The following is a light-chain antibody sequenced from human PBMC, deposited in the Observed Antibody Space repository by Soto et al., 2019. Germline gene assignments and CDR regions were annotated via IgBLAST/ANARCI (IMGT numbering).Light chain of an antibody. V-gene: IGKV3-20*01. CDR3: QQYDTLPYT. J-gene: IGKJ2*01. Sequence: ENVLTQSPGTLSLSPGERATLSCRASQSVGSTYLAWFQQKPGQAPRLLIYGASRRATGIPDRISGSGSGTDFTLTISRLEPEDFAVYYCQQYDTLPYTFGQGTKLEIK. CDR1: QSVGSTY. CDR2: GAS.